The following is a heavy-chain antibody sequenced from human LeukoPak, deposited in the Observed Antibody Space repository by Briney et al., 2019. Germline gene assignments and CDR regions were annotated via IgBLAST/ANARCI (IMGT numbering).Heavy chain of an antibody. Sequence: GGSLRLSCAASGFTFSNYAISWVPQAPGKGLEWVSAISGSGGSTYYADSVKGRFTVSRDNAKNTLSLQMNSLRVEDTAFYYCARKGIAAPGTHDAFDIWGQGTMVTVSS. CDR2: ISGSGGST. D-gene: IGHD6-13*01. CDR1: GFTFSNYA. V-gene: IGHV3-23*01. CDR3: ARKGIAAPGTHDAFDI. J-gene: IGHJ3*02.